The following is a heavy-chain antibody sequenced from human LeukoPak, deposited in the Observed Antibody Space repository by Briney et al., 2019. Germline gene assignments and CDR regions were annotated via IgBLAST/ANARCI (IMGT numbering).Heavy chain of an antibody. V-gene: IGHV4-59*01. CDR2: VYSSGST. Sequence: PSETLSLTCTVSGDSISGYYWIWIRQPPGKGLEWIGYVYSSGSTDYNPSLESRVTISVDMSKNQFSLKLRSVTAADTAVYSCARAGTFRFYFDYWSQGTLVTVSS. CDR3: ARAGTFRFYFDY. CDR1: GDSISGYY. J-gene: IGHJ4*02.